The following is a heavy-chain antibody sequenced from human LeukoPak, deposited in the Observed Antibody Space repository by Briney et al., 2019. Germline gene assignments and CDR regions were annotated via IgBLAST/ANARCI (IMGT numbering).Heavy chain of an antibody. V-gene: IGHV4-59*08. CDR1: GGSVSSYF. J-gene: IGHJ5*01. CDR2: IYNNGNK. Sequence: SETLSLTCTVSGGSVSSYFWSWIRQPPGKGLEWIGYIYNNGNKNHNPSLKSRISISVDTSNNQFSLKLGSVTAADTALYYCARYSWSGSNPGSWFDPWGQGTLVTVSS. D-gene: IGHD1-14*01. CDR3: ARYSWSGSNPGSWFDP.